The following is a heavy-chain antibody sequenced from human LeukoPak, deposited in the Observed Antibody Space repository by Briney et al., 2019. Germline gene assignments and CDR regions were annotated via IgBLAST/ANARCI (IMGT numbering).Heavy chain of an antibody. Sequence: GGSLRLSCAASGFTFSSYWMHWVRQAPGKGLVWVSRINSDGSSTSYADSVKGRFTISRDNAKNTLYLQMNSLRAEDTAVYYCARRGLGDRLDYWGQGTLVTVSS. CDR1: GFTFSSYW. CDR2: INSDGSST. CDR3: ARRGLGDRLDY. D-gene: IGHD3-16*01. V-gene: IGHV3-74*01. J-gene: IGHJ4*02.